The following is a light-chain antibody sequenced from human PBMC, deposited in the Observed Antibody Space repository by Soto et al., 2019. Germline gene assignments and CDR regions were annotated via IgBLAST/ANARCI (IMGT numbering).Light chain of an antibody. CDR3: QQSYSTPPWT. CDR2: AAS. Sequence: DIQMTQSPSSLSASVGDRVTITCRASQSISSYLNWYQQKPGKAPKLLIYAASSLQSGDPSRFSGSESVTDFPLTISSLQPEDFATYYCQQSYSTPPWTFGQGTKVEIK. J-gene: IGKJ1*01. CDR1: QSISSY. V-gene: IGKV1-39*01.